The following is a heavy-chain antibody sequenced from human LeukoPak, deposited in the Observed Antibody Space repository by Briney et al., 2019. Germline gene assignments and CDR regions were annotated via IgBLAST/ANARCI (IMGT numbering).Heavy chain of an antibody. Sequence: ASVKVSCKASGYTFTSYAMNWVRQAPGQGLEWMGWINTNTGNPTYAQGFTGRFIFSLDTSVSTAYLQISSLKAEDTAVYYCARASQWLVPPLPFDYWGQGTLVTVSS. CDR1: GYTFTSYA. V-gene: IGHV7-4-1*02. CDR2: INTNTGNP. D-gene: IGHD6-19*01. CDR3: ARASQWLVPPLPFDY. J-gene: IGHJ4*02.